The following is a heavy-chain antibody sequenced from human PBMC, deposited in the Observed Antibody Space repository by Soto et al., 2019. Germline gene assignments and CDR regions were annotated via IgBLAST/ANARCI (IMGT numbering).Heavy chain of an antibody. V-gene: IGHV4-31*03. CDR1: GGSISSGGYY. CDR3: ARLRDLYAIPDYYYGMDV. D-gene: IGHD2-8*01. Sequence: PSEILSLTCTVSGGSISSGGYYWSWIRQHPGKGLEWIGYIYYSGSTYYNPSLKSRVTISVDTSKNQFSLKLSSVTAADTAVYYCARLRDLYAIPDYYYGMDVWGQGTTVNVSS. J-gene: IGHJ6*02. CDR2: IYYSGST.